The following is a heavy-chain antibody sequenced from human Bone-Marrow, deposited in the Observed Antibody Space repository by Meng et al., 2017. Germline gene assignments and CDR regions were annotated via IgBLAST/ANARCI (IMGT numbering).Heavy chain of an antibody. CDR3: ARGSTNWFDP. CDR1: GGSISRGGNY. J-gene: IGHJ5*02. Sequence: QEQLPESGPGLVKPSQTLSLTCTVSGGSISRGGNYWSWIRQHSGKGLEWIGYIYYSGNTYYNPSLKSVVNISVDTSKNQFSLKVSSVTAADTAVYYCARGSTNWFDPWGQGILVTVSS. V-gene: IGHV4-31*01. CDR2: IYYSGNT.